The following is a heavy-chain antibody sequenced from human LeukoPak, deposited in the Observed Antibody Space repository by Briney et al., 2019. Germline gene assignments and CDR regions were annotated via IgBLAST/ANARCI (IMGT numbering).Heavy chain of an antibody. J-gene: IGHJ4*02. CDR2: TFYRSKWYC. Sequence: SQTLSLTCAISGDSVSSNSAAWNWIRQSPSRGLEWLGRTFYRSKWYCDYAVSVKSRITINPDTSKNQFSLQLNSVTPEDTAVYYCASWTVANKNFDYWGQGTLVTVSS. CDR1: GDSVSSNSAA. CDR3: ASWTVANKNFDY. D-gene: IGHD5-12*01. V-gene: IGHV6-1*01.